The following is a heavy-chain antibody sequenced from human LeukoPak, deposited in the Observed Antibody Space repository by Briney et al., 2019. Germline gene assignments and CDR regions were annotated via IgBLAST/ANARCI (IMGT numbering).Heavy chain of an antibody. CDR3: ARSAVAGTSGAFDI. CDR1: GYSFTRYW. J-gene: IGHJ3*02. Sequence: GESLKISCKGSGYSFTRYWIGWVRQMPGKGLGWMGIIYPGDSDTSYSPSFQGRVTISADKSISTAYLQWSSLKASDTAMYYCARSAVAGTSGAFDIWGQGTMVTVSS. V-gene: IGHV5-51*01. D-gene: IGHD6-19*01. CDR2: IYPGDSDT.